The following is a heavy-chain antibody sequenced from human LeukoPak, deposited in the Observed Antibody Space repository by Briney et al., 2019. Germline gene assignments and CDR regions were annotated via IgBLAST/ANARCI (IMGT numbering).Heavy chain of an antibody. CDR3: ASGIAVAGTGGDAFDI. V-gene: IGHV1-2*02. D-gene: IGHD6-19*01. J-gene: IGHJ3*02. Sequence: ASVKVSCKASGYTFTGYYMHWVRQAPGQGLEWMGWINPNSGGTNYAQKFQGRVTMTRDTSISTAYMELSRLRSGDTAVYYCASGIAVAGTGGDAFDIWGQGTMVTVSS. CDR2: INPNSGGT. CDR1: GYTFTGYY.